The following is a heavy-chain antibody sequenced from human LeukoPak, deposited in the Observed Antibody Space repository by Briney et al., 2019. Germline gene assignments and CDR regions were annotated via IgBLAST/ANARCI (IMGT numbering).Heavy chain of an antibody. CDR3: ARLAHQTDFDYSNYVDLDY. CDR1: GFTFSSYG. D-gene: IGHD4-11*01. J-gene: IGHJ4*02. Sequence: PGRSLRLSCAASGFTFSSYGMHWARQAPGKGLEWVAVIWYDGSNKYYADSVKGRFTISRDNSKNTLYLQMNSLRAEDTAVYYCARLAHQTDFDYSNYVDLDYWGQGTLVTVSS. CDR2: IWYDGSNK. V-gene: IGHV3-33*01.